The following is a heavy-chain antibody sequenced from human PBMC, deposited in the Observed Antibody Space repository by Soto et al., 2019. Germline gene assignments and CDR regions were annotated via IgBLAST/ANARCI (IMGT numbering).Heavy chain of an antibody. Sequence: PSETLSLTCTVSGVSISSGDYYWSWIRQTPGKGLEWIGYIYYSENTYYNPSLKSRVAISGDTSKNQFSLKLSSVTAADTAVYYCARQGYSISLDYWGQGTLVTVSS. CDR2: IYYSENT. J-gene: IGHJ4*02. CDR3: ARQGYSISLDY. CDR1: GVSISSGDYY. V-gene: IGHV4-30-4*01. D-gene: IGHD6-6*01.